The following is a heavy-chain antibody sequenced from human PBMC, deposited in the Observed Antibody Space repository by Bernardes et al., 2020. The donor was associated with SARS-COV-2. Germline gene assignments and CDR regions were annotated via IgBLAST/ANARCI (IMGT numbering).Heavy chain of an antibody. CDR3: VRRGYLDY. Sequence: GSLRLSCATSGFTFSSFSMHWVRQAPGKGLEWVSYISTSSSTIYYADSVKGRFTISRDNARNSLYLQMNNLRVEDTAVYYCVRRGYLDYWGQGTLVTVSS. V-gene: IGHV3-48*01. CDR1: GFTFSSFS. CDR2: ISTSSSTI. J-gene: IGHJ4*02.